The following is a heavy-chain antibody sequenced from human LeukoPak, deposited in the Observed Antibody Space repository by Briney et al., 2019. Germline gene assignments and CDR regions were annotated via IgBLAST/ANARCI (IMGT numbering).Heavy chain of an antibody. V-gene: IGHV3-30*02. CDR3: AKDHSVAGDYYYYMDV. CDR2: IRYNGNNQ. J-gene: IGHJ6*03. Sequence: PGGSLRLSCAASGFTFNNYGMHWVRQAPGKGLEWVAFIRYNGNNQYYADSVKGRFTISRDNSKNTLYLQMNSLKGDDTAVYYCAKDHSVAGDYYYYMDVWGKGTTVTISS. D-gene: IGHD1-1*01. CDR1: GFTFNNYG.